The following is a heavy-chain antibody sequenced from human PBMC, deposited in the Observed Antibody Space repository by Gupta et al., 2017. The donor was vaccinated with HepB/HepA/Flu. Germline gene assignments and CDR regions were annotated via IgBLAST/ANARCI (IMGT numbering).Heavy chain of an antibody. CDR3: ARGGNNYFSLDAFDI. CDR1: GFTVSRTY. CDR2: VYSGGST. D-gene: IGHD2/OR15-2a*01. Sequence: EVQLVESGGNLVQPGGSLRLSCAASGFTVSRTYMSWVRQAPGKGLEWVSIVYSGGSTYYADSVKGRFTISRDNSNNTLYLQMNSLRAEDTAVYYCARGGNNYFSLDAFDIWGQGTMVTVS. V-gene: IGHV3-66*01. J-gene: IGHJ3*02.